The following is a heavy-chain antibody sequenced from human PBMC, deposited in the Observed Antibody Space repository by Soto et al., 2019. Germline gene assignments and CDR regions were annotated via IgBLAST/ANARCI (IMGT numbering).Heavy chain of an antibody. V-gene: IGHV3-23*01. Sequence: EVQLLESGGGLVQPGGSLRLSCATSGFTFSNYAMSRVRQAPGKGLEWVSAISGSGGSTYHADSVKGRFTISRDNSKNTLFLQMNSLRAEDTAVYYCAKDSPYSASYKEDAFDIWGQGTMVTVSS. CDR1: GFTFSNYA. CDR3: AKDSPYSASYKEDAFDI. D-gene: IGHD1-26*01. CDR2: ISGSGGST. J-gene: IGHJ3*02.